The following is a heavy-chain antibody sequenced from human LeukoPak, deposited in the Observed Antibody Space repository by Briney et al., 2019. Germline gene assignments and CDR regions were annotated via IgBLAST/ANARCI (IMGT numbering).Heavy chain of an antibody. CDR3: ARAPLQLVTHNYFDY. CDR2: IIPIFGRT. J-gene: IGHJ4*02. V-gene: IGHV1-69*05. Sequence: SVKVSCRASGGTFGSYAISWVRQAPGQGLEWMGRIIPIFGRTNYAQKFQGRVTITTDESTSTAYMELSSLRSEDTAVYYCARAPLQLVTHNYFDYWGQGTLVTVSS. D-gene: IGHD2-21*01. CDR1: GGTFGSYA.